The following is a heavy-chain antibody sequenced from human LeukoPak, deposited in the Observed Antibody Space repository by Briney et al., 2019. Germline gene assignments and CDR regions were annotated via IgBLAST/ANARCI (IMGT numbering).Heavy chain of an antibody. CDR1: GGTFSSYA. D-gene: IGHD3-10*01. Sequence: SVKVSCKASGGTFSSYAISWVRQAPGQGLEWMGGIVPIFGAANYAQKFQGRVTMTTDTSTSTAYMELRSLRSDDTAVYYCARDGLEVGSGSYWAPDQYKRYYYYYMDVWGKGTTVTISS. J-gene: IGHJ6*03. CDR3: ARDGLEVGSGSYWAPDQYKRYYYYYMDV. CDR2: IVPIFGAA. V-gene: IGHV1-69*05.